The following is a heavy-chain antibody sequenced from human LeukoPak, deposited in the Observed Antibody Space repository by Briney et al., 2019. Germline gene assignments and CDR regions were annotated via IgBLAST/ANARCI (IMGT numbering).Heavy chain of an antibody. V-gene: IGHV3-21*06. D-gene: IGHD3-9*01. J-gene: IGHJ5*02. Sequence: DSVKGRFTISRDNANNSLDVQMKSLRAEDTAVYYCAREPSPYYDILTGYPPAWGQGTLVTVSS. CDR3: AREPSPYYDILTGYPPA.